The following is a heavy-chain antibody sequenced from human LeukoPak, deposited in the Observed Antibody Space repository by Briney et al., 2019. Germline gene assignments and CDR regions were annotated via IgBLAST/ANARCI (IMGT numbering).Heavy chain of an antibody. V-gene: IGHV1-8*01. CDR2: MNPNSGKI. CDR1: GYTFTSYD. CDR3: AKEWVVVIDY. D-gene: IGHD1-26*01. J-gene: IGHJ4*02. Sequence: AASVKVSCKAPGYTFTSYDINWVRQATGQGLEWMGYMNPNSGKIGYAQKFQGRITMTTDTSISTAYMELSSLRSEDTAVYYCAKEWVVVIDYWGQGTLVTVSS.